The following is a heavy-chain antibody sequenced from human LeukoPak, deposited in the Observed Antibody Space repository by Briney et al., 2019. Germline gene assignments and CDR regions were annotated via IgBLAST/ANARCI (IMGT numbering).Heavy chain of an antibody. CDR2: INPNSGGT. V-gene: IGHV1-2*06. J-gene: IGHJ4*02. CDR1: GYTFTGYY. D-gene: IGHD3-22*01. Sequence: VASVKVSCKASGYTFTGYYMHWVRQAPGQGLEWMGRINPNSGGTNYAQKFQGRVTMTRDTSISTAYMELSRLRSDDTAVYYCARSGNYYDSSGPGFDYWGQGTLVTVSS. CDR3: ARSGNYYDSSGPGFDY.